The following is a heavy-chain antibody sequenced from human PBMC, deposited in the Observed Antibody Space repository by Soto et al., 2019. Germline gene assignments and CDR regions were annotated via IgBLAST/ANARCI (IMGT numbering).Heavy chain of an antibody. J-gene: IGHJ2*01. Sequence: QVQLVQSGAEVREPGSSVKVSCKVSGDTFNKYTINWVRQAPGQGLEWMAGIIPIYGTANYALKFQDRIKVTADESTATAYMELNSLTSEDTAIYYCARDGHGYNYWYCDLWGRGTLITVSS. CDR3: ARDGHGYNYWYCDL. V-gene: IGHV1-69*01. CDR1: GDTFNKYT. D-gene: IGHD5-12*01. CDR2: IIPIYGTA.